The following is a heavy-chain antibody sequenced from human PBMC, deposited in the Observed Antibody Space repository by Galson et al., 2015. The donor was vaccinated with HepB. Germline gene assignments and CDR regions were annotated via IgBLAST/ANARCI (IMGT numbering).Heavy chain of an antibody. J-gene: IGHJ4*02. CDR3: ARDFEGGTAMVLWGAGDKVDY. D-gene: IGHD5-18*01. V-gene: IGHV3-30*04. Sequence: SLRLSCAASGFTFSSYAMHWVRQAPGKGLEWVAVISYDGSNKYYADSVKGRFTISRDNSKNTLYLQMNSLRAEDTAVYYCARDFEGGTAMVLWGAGDKVDYWGQGTLVTVSS. CDR1: GFTFSSYA. CDR2: ISYDGSNK.